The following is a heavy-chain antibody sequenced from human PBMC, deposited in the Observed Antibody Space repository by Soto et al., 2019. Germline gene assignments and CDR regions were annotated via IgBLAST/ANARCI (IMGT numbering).Heavy chain of an antibody. V-gene: IGHV3-15*01. J-gene: IGHJ4*02. CDR1: GFPFIGAW. CDR2: IRSNADGGTA. CDR3: STALRRDSALGAY. D-gene: IGHD3-16*01. Sequence: PGGSLRLSCTASGFPFIGAWMSWVRQAPGKGLQWIGRIRSNADGGTADLTAPVRDRFTISRDDSKTTLYLQMNSLKIDDTAVYFCSTALRRDSALGAYWGLGTLVTVSS.